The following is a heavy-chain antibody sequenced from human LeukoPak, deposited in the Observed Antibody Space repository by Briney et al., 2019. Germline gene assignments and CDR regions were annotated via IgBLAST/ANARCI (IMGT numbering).Heavy chain of an antibody. CDR2: IKADGSVK. CDR3: AAANYFDY. J-gene: IGHJ4*02. V-gene: IGHV3-7*01. Sequence: GGSLRLSCAVSGFSFSNSWMSWVRQAPGRGLEWVATIKADGSVKFYVDSVKGRFTISRDNAKNSLHLQMSSLRAEDTAVYYCAAANYFDYWGQGTLVTVSS. CDR1: GFSFSNSW.